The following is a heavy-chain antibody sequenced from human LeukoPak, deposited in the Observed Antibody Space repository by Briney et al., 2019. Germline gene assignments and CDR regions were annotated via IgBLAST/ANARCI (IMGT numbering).Heavy chain of an antibody. CDR1: GGSISSYY. V-gene: IGHV4-59*12. CDR3: ARDRNLVGARSWFDP. CDR2: IYYSGST. J-gene: IGHJ5*02. D-gene: IGHD1-26*01. Sequence: PSETLSLTCTVSGGSISSYYWSWIRQPPGKGLEWIGYIYYSGSTNYNPSLKSRVTISVDTPKNQFSLKLSSVTAADTAVYYCARDRNLVGARSWFDPWGQGTLVTVSS.